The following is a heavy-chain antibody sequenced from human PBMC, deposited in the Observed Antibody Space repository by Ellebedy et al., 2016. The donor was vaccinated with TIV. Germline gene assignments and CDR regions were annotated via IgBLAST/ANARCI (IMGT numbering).Heavy chain of an antibody. CDR1: GFTFGIYA. J-gene: IGHJ4*02. D-gene: IGHD2-2*02. V-gene: IGHV3-23*01. Sequence: PGGSLRLSCAASGFTFGIYAMSWVRQAPGKGLEWVSGLNGNGDHTHYADSVKGRFTISRDNSKNTLYLQMNSLRAEDTAVYYCAKSAKACSSTNCYSTVTFFDYWGQGTLVTVSS. CDR2: LNGNGDHT. CDR3: AKSAKACSSTNCYSTVTFFDY.